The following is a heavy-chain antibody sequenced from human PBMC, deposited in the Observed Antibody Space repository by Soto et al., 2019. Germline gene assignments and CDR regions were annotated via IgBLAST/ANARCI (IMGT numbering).Heavy chain of an antibody. Sequence: SVKVSCKASGGTFSSYAISWVRQAPGQGLEWMGGIIPIFGTANYAQKFQGRVTITADESTSTAYMELSSLRSEDTAVYYCARLEVPYSYGYSPPIPFDYWGQGTLVTVSS. CDR3: ARLEVPYSYGYSPPIPFDY. CDR2: IIPIFGTA. D-gene: IGHD5-18*01. V-gene: IGHV1-69*13. CDR1: GGTFSSYA. J-gene: IGHJ4*02.